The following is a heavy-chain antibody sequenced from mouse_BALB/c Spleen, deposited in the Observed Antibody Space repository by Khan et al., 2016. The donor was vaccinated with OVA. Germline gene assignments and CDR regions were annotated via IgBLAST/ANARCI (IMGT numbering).Heavy chain of an antibody. V-gene: IGHV3-2*02. Sequence: EVQLQESGPGLVKPSQSLSLTCTVTGYSITSDYAWNWIRQFPGNKLEWMGYISYSGSANYNPSLKSRISITRDTSENQFFLQLNYVTTEDSATYYCASRYYYCHWYFYVWGAGTTVTVSS. CDR1: GYSITSDYA. D-gene: IGHD1-1*01. CDR2: ISYSGSA. J-gene: IGHJ1*01. CDR3: ASRYYYCHWYFYV.